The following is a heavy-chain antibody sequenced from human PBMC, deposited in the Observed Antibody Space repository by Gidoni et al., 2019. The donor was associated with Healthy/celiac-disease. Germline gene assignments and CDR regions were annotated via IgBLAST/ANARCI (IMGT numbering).Heavy chain of an antibody. CDR1: GFSLSTSGVG. CDR2: IYWDDDK. D-gene: IGHD2-15*01. CDR3: AHSGEYCSGGSCYSPLGY. Sequence: QITLKESGPTLVKPTQTLTLTCTFPGFSLSTSGVGVGWIRQPPGKALEWLALIYWDDDKRYSPSLKSRLTITKDTSKNQVVLTMTNMDPVDTATYYCAHSGEYCSGGSCYSPLGYWGQGTLVTVSS. J-gene: IGHJ4*02. V-gene: IGHV2-5*02.